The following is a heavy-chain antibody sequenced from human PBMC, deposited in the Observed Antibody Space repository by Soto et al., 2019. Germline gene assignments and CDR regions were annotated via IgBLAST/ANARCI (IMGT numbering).Heavy chain of an antibody. Sequence: PGGSLRLSCAASGFTLDGYAMHWVRQAPGKGLEWVSGISWNSGSIGYADSVKGRFTISRDNAKNSLYLQMNSLRAEDTALYYCAKSELSGGASGAFDIWGQGTMVTVSS. CDR3: AKSELSGGASGAFDI. CDR1: GFTLDGYA. J-gene: IGHJ3*02. CDR2: ISWNSGSI. V-gene: IGHV3-9*01. D-gene: IGHD2-8*02.